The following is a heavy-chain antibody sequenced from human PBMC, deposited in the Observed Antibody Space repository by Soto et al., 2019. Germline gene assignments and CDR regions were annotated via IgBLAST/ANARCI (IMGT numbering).Heavy chain of an antibody. CDR1: DYSITSGYY. V-gene: IGHV4-38-2*02. J-gene: IGHJ4*02. CDR3: ARGMSVAGRAYDF. D-gene: IGHD6-19*01. Sequence: TLSLTCTVSDYSITSGYYWGWIRQPRGKGLEWIGNVHHSGGAYSNPSLKSRVTISVDTSKNQFSLKLTSVTAADTAVYFCARGMSVAGRAYDFWGQGTLVTVSS. CDR2: VHHSGGA.